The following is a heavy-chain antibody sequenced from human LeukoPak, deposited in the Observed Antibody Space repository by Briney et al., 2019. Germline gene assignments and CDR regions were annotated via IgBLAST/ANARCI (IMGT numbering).Heavy chain of an antibody. D-gene: IGHD3-3*01. Sequence: ASVKVSCKASGYTFTGYYMHWVRQAPGQGLEWMGWVNRNSGGTNYAQKFQGRVTMTRDTSISTAYMELSRLRSDDTAVYYCARGYDFWSGYQHWGQGTLVTVSS. CDR3: ARGYDFWSGYQH. V-gene: IGHV1-2*02. J-gene: IGHJ4*02. CDR1: GYTFTGYY. CDR2: VNRNSGGT.